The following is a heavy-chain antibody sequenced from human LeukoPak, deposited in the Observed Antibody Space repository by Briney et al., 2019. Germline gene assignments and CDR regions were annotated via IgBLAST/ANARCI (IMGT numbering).Heavy chain of an antibody. CDR2: IYYSGST. CDR1: GGSINSYY. Sequence: SETLSLTCTVSGGSINSYYWSWIRQPPGKGLEWIAYIYYSGSTSYNPSLKSRVTISVDTSKNQFSLKLNSVTAADTTMYYCARLFHPALSGNYPFDYWGQGTLVTVSS. J-gene: IGHJ4*02. D-gene: IGHD1-26*01. CDR3: ARLFHPALSGNYPFDY. V-gene: IGHV4-59*01.